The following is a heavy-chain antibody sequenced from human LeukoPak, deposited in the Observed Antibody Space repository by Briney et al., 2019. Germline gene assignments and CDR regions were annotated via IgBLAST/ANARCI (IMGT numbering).Heavy chain of an antibody. CDR2: ISYDGSNK. CDR3: ARDPMADYFDY. CDR1: GFTFSSYA. V-gene: IGHV3-30-3*01. D-gene: IGHD5-24*01. Sequence: HPGRSLRLSCAASGFTFSSYAMHGVRQAPGKGLEWVAVISYDGSNKYYADSVKGRFTISRDNSKNTLYLQMNSLRAEDTAVYYCARDPMADYFDYWGRGTLVTVSS. J-gene: IGHJ4*02.